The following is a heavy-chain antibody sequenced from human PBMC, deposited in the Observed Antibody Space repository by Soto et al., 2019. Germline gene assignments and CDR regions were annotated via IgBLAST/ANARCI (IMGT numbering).Heavy chain of an antibody. Sequence: EVQLLESGGGLVQPGGSLRLSCAASGFTFSSYAMSWVRQAPGKGLEWVSAISGSGGSTYYADYVKGRFTISRDNSKKTLYLQMSSLRAEDTDVYYCAPNLWFGELYYWGQGTMVTVSS. CDR3: APNLWFGELYY. D-gene: IGHD3-10*01. V-gene: IGHV3-23*01. J-gene: IGHJ4*02. CDR2: ISGSGGST. CDR1: GFTFSSYA.